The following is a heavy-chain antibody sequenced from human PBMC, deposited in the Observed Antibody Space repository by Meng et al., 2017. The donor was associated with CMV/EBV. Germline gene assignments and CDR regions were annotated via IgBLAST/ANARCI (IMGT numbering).Heavy chain of an antibody. CDR1: GFTFSSYA. D-gene: IGHD1-14*01. Sequence: GESLKISCAASGFTFSSYAMHWVRQAPGKGLEWVAVISYDGSNKYYADSVKGRFTISRDNSKNTLYLQMNSLKTDDTAVYFCVREPRGGPSNHYYGIDVWGRGTTVTVSS. J-gene: IGHJ6*02. CDR2: ISYDGSNK. CDR3: VREPRGGPSNHYYGIDV. V-gene: IGHV3-30-3*01.